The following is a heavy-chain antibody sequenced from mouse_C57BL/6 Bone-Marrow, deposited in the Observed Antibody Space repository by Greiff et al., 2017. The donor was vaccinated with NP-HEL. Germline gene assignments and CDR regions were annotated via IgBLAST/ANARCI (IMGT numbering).Heavy chain of an antibody. V-gene: IGHV1-59*01. CDR1: GYTFTSYW. CDR3: ARVSTKVKWFAY. CDR2: IDPSASYT. D-gene: IGHD2-2*01. Sequence: QVQLQQPGAELVRPGTSVKLSCKASGYTFTSYWMHWVKQRPGQGLEWIGVIDPSASYTNYNQKFKGKATLTVDTSSSTAYMQLSSLTSEDSAVYYCARVSTKVKWFAYWGQGTRVTVSA. J-gene: IGHJ3*01.